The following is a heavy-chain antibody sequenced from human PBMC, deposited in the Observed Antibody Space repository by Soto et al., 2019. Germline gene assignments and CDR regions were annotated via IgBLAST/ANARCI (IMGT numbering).Heavy chain of an antibody. CDR1: GFNFAEYA. J-gene: IGHJ6*02. D-gene: IGHD2-15*01. CDR2: ISWDGGRI. CDR3: AKVVVEGPHPRYYFYGMDV. Sequence: PGGSLRLSCAASGFNFAEYAMHWVRQIPGKGLEWVSGISWDGGRIGYADSVKGRFTISRDNAKKSLFLQMNSLRPEDTALYYCAKVVVEGPHPRYYFYGMDVWGQGTPVTVSS. V-gene: IGHV3-9*01.